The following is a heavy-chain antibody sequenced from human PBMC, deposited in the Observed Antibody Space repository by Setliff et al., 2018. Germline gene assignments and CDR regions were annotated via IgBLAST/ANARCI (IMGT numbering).Heavy chain of an antibody. V-gene: IGHV4-34*01. J-gene: IGHJ4*02. Sequence: SETLSLTCTVSGGSISSSYWSWIRQPPGKGLEWIGEINHSGSTNYNPSLKSRVTISVDTSKNQFSLKLSSVAAADTAVYYCARGFDVCGGGACYTDGPYYFDYWGLG. CDR3: ARGFDVCGGGACYTDGPYYFDY. CDR1: GGSISSSY. D-gene: IGHD2-21*02. CDR2: INHSGST.